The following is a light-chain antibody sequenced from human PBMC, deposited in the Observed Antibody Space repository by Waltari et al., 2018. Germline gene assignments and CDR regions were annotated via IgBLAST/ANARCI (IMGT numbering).Light chain of an antibody. CDR2: GTL. Sequence: SCRASQSVGRTLAWYQQKPGQAPRLLIYGTLSRATDIPDRFSGSGSGTDFSLTINRLEPEDFAVYYCQHYVRLPATFGQGTKVEIK. CDR3: QHYVRLPAT. V-gene: IGKV3-20*01. CDR1: QSVGRT. J-gene: IGKJ1*01.